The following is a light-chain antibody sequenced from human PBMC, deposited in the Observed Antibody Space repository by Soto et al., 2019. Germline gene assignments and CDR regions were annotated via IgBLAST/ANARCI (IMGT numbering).Light chain of an antibody. CDR3: MQGTHWPPYT. V-gene: IGKV2-30*02. CDR1: QSLLHTDGNTY. Sequence: DVVMTQSPLSLPVTLGQPASISCRSSQSLLHTDGNTYLNWFQQRPGQSPRRLLYKVSNRDSGVPDRFSGSGSGTDFTLKISRVEAEDIGVYYCMQGTHWPPYTFGQVTKLEI. J-gene: IGKJ2*01. CDR2: KVS.